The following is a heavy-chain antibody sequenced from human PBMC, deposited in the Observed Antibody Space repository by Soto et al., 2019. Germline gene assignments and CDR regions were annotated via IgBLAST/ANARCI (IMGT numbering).Heavy chain of an antibody. CDR3: AKCPSGWDNTFDY. V-gene: IGHV3-23*01. Sequence: EVQLLESGGGLVQPGGSLRLSCAASGFTFSSYAMTWVRQAPGKGLEWVSAISGIGGSTYYTDSVKGRFTISRDSSKNTLYLQMNSLRAEDTAVYYCAKCPSGWDNTFDYWGQGTLVTVSS. D-gene: IGHD6-25*01. CDR1: GFTFSSYA. CDR2: ISGIGGST. J-gene: IGHJ4*02.